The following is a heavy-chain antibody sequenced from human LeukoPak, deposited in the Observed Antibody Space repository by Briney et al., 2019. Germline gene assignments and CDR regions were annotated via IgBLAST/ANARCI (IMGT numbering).Heavy chain of an antibody. Sequence: ASVKVSCTASGYTFTGYYMHWVRQAPGQGLEWMGWINPNSGGTNYAQKFQGRVTMTRDTSISTAYMELSRLRSDDTAVYYCARGRTTRYYFDYWGQGTLVTVSS. CDR3: ARGRTTRYYFDY. J-gene: IGHJ4*02. CDR2: INPNSGGT. V-gene: IGHV1-2*02. D-gene: IGHD4-11*01. CDR1: GYTFTGYY.